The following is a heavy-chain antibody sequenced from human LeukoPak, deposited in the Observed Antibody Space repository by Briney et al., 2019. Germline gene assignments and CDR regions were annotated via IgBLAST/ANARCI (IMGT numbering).Heavy chain of an antibody. CDR1: GFTFSSYG. V-gene: IGHV3-33*01. D-gene: IGHD6-19*01. Sequence: PGGSLRLSCAVSGFTFSSYGMHWVRQAPGKGLEWVAVIWYDGSNKYYADSVKGRFTISRDNSKNTLYLQMNSPRAEDTAVYYCASTSGWYEPIDYWGQGTLVTVSS. CDR2: IWYDGSNK. J-gene: IGHJ4*02. CDR3: ASTSGWYEPIDY.